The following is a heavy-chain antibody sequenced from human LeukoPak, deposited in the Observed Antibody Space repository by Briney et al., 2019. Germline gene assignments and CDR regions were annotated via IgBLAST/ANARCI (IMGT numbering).Heavy chain of an antibody. CDR1: GFTVSSNS. Sequence: GSLRLSCTVSGFTVSSNSTSWVRQAPGKGLEWVSFIYSDNTHYSDSVKGRFTISRDNSKNTLYLQMNSLRVEDTAVYYCAKTPRPRPTQPPDYWGQGTLVTVSS. CDR2: IYSDNT. J-gene: IGHJ4*02. V-gene: IGHV3-66*03. CDR3: AKTPRPRPTQPPDY.